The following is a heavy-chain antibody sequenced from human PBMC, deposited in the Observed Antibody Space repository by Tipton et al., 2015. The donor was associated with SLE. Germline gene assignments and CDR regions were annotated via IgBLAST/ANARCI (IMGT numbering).Heavy chain of an antibody. Sequence: GSLRLSCAASGFTFSSYSMNWVRQAPGKGLEWVSSISSSSSYIYYADSVKGRFTISRDNAKNSLYLQMHSLSAEDTAVYYCARDRIWFGEFPIWGQGKMVTVSS. CDR1: GFTFSSYS. CDR3: ARDRIWFGEFPI. J-gene: IGHJ3*02. D-gene: IGHD3-10*01. CDR2: ISSSSSYI. V-gene: IGHV3-21*04.